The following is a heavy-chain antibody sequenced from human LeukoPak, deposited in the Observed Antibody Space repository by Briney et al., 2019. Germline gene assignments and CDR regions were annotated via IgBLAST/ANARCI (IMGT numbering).Heavy chain of an antibody. J-gene: IGHJ4*02. V-gene: IGHV3-21*01. Sequence: GGSLRLSCAASGFTFDDYAMHWVRQAPGKGLEWVSSISSSSSYIYYADSVKGRFTISRDNAKNSLYLQMNSLRAEDTAVYYCARGSATDYWGQGTLVTVSS. CDR1: GFTFDDYA. CDR2: ISSSSSYI. CDR3: ARGSATDY.